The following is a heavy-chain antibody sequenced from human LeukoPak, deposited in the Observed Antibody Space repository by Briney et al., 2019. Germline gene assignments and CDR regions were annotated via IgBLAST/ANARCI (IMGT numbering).Heavy chain of an antibody. Sequence: ASVKVSCKVSGYTFTGYYLHWLRQAPGQGLEWMGRINPSSGGTNYAQKFQGRVTMTRDTSINTACMALSSLRSDDTAVYYCARGPSGSDYWGQGTLVTVSS. J-gene: IGHJ4*02. V-gene: IGHV1-2*06. CDR3: ARGPSGSDY. D-gene: IGHD3-10*01. CDR2: INPSSGGT. CDR1: GYTFTGYY.